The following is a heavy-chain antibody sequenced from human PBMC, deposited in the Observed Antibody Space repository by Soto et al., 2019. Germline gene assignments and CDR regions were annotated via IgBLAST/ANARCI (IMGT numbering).Heavy chain of an antibody. J-gene: IGHJ4*02. CDR1: GGSISSSNW. D-gene: IGHD3-10*01. V-gene: IGHV4-4*02. Sequence: QVQLQESGPGLVKPSGTLSLTCAVSGGSISSSNWWSWVRQPPGKGLEWIGKIYHSGSTDYNPSLKSRVTISVDKSKNQFSLKLSSVTAADTAVYYCARVYMVRGTIIRYFDYWGQGTLVTVSS. CDR2: IYHSGST. CDR3: ARVYMVRGTIIRYFDY.